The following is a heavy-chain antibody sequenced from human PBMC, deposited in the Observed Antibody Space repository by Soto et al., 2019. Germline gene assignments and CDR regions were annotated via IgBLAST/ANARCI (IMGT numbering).Heavy chain of an antibody. V-gene: IGHV4-4*08. Sequence: QVQLQESGPGLVNPSETLSLTCTVSGASISSYYWSWIRQPPGKGLEWIAYIYNTGTTKYNPSLKSRVTRSEDTSKNQFSLKLTSLTAADTALYYCANLPTWGATTFAPWGQGTLVTVSS. CDR1: GASISSYY. CDR3: ANLPTWGATTFAP. J-gene: IGHJ5*02. CDR2: IYNTGTT. D-gene: IGHD1-26*01.